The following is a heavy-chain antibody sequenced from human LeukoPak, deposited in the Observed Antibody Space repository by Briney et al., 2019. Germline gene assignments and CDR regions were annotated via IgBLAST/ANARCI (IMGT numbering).Heavy chain of an antibody. CDR1: RYTFTSYG. D-gene: IGHD2-2*01. Sequence: ASVKVSCKASRYTFTSYGISWGRQAPGQGLEWMGWISAYNGNTNYAQKLQGRVTMTTDTSTSTAYMELRSLRSDDTAVYYCARVRYCSSTSCYPPFVYWGQGTPVTVSS. J-gene: IGHJ4*02. V-gene: IGHV1-18*01. CDR2: ISAYNGNT. CDR3: ARVRYCSSTSCYPPFVY.